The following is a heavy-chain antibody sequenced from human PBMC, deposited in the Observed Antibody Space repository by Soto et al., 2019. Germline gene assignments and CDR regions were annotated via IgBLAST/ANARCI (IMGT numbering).Heavy chain of an antibody. D-gene: IGHD6-13*01. Sequence: QVQLQESGPGLMKPSGTLSLKCSVSGESVGRGTNYWSWVRQAPGRGLGWIGNIFDATTAIYNPSFESRVSISQDAAKNQVSLKLTSVTAADTTIYYCARDRRGRADGFIYYYGMEVWGQGTSVTVSS. CDR1: GESVGRGTNY. CDR3: ARDRRGRADGFIYYYGMEV. J-gene: IGHJ6*02. CDR2: IFDATTA. V-gene: IGHV4-61*01.